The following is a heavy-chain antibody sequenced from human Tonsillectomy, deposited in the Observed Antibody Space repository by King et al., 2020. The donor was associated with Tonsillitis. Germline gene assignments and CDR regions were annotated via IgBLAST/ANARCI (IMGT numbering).Heavy chain of an antibody. D-gene: IGHD2-2*02. CDR2: ISAYNGNT. Sequence: QLVQSGAEVKKPGASVKVSCKASGYTFTSYAISWVRQAPGQGLEWMGWISAYNGNTNYAQKFQGRVTMTTDTSTTTAYMELRRLRSDVTAVFYCARVPLYNCEDGVAWDSWGQGTLVTVSS. CDR1: GYTFTSYA. CDR3: ARVPLYNCEDGVAWDS. V-gene: IGHV1-18*01. J-gene: IGHJ4*02.